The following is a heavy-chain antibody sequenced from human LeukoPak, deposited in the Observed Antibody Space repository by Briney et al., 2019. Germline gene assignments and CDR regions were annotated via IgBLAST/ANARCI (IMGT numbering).Heavy chain of an antibody. J-gene: IGHJ4*02. Sequence: PGESLRLSCAASGFSVSNKYMSWVRQAPGKGLEWVSVIYTGGDTYYADSVRGRFTISRDNSKNTVNLQMNSLRAEDTAVYYCARVIVGGTGFDCWGQGTLVTVSS. D-gene: IGHD1-26*01. CDR3: ARVIVGGTGFDC. V-gene: IGHV3-53*01. CDR1: GFSVSNKY. CDR2: IYTGGDT.